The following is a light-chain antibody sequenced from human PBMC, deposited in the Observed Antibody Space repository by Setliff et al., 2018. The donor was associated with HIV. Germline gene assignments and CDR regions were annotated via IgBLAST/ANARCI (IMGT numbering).Light chain of an antibody. Sequence: ALTQPASVSGSPGQSITISCTGTTSDVGGYNYVSWYQQHPGKAPKLIIYEVRHRPSGVSDRFSGSKSGNTASLTISGLQAEDEADYYCSSYAITNTLPFGTGTKV. CDR3: SSYAITNTLP. V-gene: IGLV2-14*01. CDR1: TSDVGGYNY. CDR2: EVR. J-gene: IGLJ1*01.